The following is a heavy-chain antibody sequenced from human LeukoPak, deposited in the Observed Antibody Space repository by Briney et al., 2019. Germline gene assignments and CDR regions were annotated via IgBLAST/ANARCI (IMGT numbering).Heavy chain of an antibody. D-gene: IGHD3-22*01. CDR1: VGTFSSYA. CDR2: IIPIFGTA. Sequence: GASVKVSCKASVGTFSSYAISWVRQAPGQGLEWMGGIIPIFGTANYAQKFQGRVTITADESTSTAYMELSSLRSEDTAVYYCARDFRNDYYDSSGYSGWGQGTLVTVSS. J-gene: IGHJ4*02. V-gene: IGHV1-69*13. CDR3: ARDFRNDYYDSSGYSG.